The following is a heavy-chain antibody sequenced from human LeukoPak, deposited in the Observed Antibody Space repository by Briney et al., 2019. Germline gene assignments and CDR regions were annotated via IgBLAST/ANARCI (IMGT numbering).Heavy chain of an antibody. Sequence: PGGSLRLSCAASGFTFSSYWMYWVRQAPGKGLVWVSRINSDGSTTSYADSVKGRFTIPRDNAKNTLYLQMNSLRAEDTAVYYCARVGTTSNFYYYYGMDVWGQGTTVTVSS. CDR3: ARVGTTSNFYYYYGMDV. CDR2: INSDGSTT. CDR1: GFTFSSYW. D-gene: IGHD2/OR15-2a*01. J-gene: IGHJ6*02. V-gene: IGHV3-74*01.